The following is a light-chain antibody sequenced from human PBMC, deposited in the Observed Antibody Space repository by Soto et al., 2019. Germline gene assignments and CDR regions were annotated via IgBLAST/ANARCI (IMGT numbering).Light chain of an antibody. V-gene: IGKV3D-11*01. CDR1: QAVNTR. CDR3: QKYDSAPRT. Sequence: EIVLTQSPATLSSFPGDRVTLSCRASQAVNTRLAWYQHKPGQAPRLLIYLASNRAAGVPARFSGSGSGTDFTLTISDVEPEDFATYYCQKYDSAPRTFGQGTKVDIK. J-gene: IGKJ1*01. CDR2: LAS.